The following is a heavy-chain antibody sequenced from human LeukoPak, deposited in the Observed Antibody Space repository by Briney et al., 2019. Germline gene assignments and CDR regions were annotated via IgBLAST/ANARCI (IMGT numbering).Heavy chain of an antibody. CDR1: GFTFSSYA. J-gene: IGHJ4*02. CDR2: ISGSGVNT. V-gene: IGHV3-23*01. D-gene: IGHD6-19*01. Sequence: GGSLRLSCAASGFTFSSYAMSWVRQAPGKGLEWVSAISGSGVNTYYADSVRGRFTISRDNSKNTLYLQMNSLRAEDTAVYYCAKLVPRIAVAAFDYWGQGTLVTVSS. CDR3: AKLVPRIAVAAFDY.